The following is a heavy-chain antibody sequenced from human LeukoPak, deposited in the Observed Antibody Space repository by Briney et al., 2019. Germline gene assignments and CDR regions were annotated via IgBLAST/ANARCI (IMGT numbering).Heavy chain of an antibody. V-gene: IGHV4-59*01. CDR3: ARGQDLRGSPTIYPFGY. CDR2: VYYSGST. D-gene: IGHD3-9*01. J-gene: IGHJ4*02. Sequence: PSETLSLTCTVSGGSISSYYWSWIRQPPGKGLEWIGYVYYSGSTYYNPSLKSRVTISVDTSKKQFSLKLTSVTTADTAVYYCARGQDLRGSPTIYPFGYWGQGTLVTVSS. CDR1: GGSISSYY.